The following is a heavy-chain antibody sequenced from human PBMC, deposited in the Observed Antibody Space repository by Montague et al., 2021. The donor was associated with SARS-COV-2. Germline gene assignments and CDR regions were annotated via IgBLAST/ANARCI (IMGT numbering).Heavy chain of an antibody. Sequence: SDTLSLTCTVSGASRRSYYWTWVRQSPGKGLEWIGYTYYSGSTSYAPSLKSRLTMTVDMSANQVSLTLMSVTAADSAVYYCARVEGVIGGITHFDYWGQGFLVSVSS. D-gene: IGHD2-21*01. CDR2: TYYSGST. CDR1: GASRRSYY. CDR3: ARVEGVIGGITHFDY. V-gene: IGHV4-59*07. J-gene: IGHJ4*02.